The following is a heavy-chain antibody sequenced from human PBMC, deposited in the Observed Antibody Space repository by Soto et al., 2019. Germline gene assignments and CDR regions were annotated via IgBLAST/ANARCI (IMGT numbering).Heavy chain of an antibody. CDR3: AKSEIVVVPSDY. CDR2: ISGSGGST. V-gene: IGHV3-23*01. CDR1: GFTFSSYA. Sequence: GESLKISCAASGFTFSSYAMSWVRQAPGKGLEWVSAISGSGGSTYYADSVKGRFTISRDNSKNTLYLQMNSLRAEDTAVYYCAKSEIVVVPSDYWGQGTLVTVSS. J-gene: IGHJ4*02. D-gene: IGHD3-22*01.